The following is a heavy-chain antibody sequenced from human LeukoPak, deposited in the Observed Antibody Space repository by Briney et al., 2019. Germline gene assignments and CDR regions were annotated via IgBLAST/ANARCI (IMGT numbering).Heavy chain of an antibody. CDR1: GGSISSYY. D-gene: IGHD3-9*01. J-gene: IGHJ4*02. CDR2: IYTSGST. V-gene: IGHV4-4*07. CDR3: ARVVLSRYYFDC. Sequence: SETLSLTCTVSGGSISSYYGSCMPQPAGKGLEGIGRIYTSGSTNYNHSLKSRVTISVDRSKNQFSLKLSSVTAADTAVYYCARVVLSRYYFDCWGQGTLVTVSS.